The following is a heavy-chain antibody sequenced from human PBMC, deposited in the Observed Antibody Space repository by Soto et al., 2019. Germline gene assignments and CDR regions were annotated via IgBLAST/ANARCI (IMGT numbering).Heavy chain of an antibody. D-gene: IGHD3-3*01. J-gene: IGHJ6*03. CDR1: GYTFTSYG. CDR3: ARVNDFWSGYYYYMDV. V-gene: IGHV1-18*01. CDR2: ISAYNGNT. Sequence: GASVKVSCKASGYTFTSYGISWVRQAPGKGLEWMGWISAYNGNTNYAQKLQGRVTMTTDTSTSTAYMELRSLRSDDTAVYYCARVNDFWSGYYYYMDVWGKGTTVTVSS.